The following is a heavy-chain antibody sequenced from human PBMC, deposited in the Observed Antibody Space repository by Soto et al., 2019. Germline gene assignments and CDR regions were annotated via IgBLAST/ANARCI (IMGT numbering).Heavy chain of an antibody. CDR2: ISPGIDIR. CDR3: AGGMCFGGTCYLDV. J-gene: IGHJ4*02. D-gene: IGHD2-15*01. CDR1: GGTFSTYT. Sequence: QVQLVQSGAEVKKPGSSVKVSCKASGGTFSTYTLYWVRQAPGQGLEWMGGISPGIDIRDYAQKFQGRVTITADEFSSTVYMQLSTLISDDTAFYYCAGGMCFGGTCYLDVWGQGTLVTVSS. V-gene: IGHV1-69*12.